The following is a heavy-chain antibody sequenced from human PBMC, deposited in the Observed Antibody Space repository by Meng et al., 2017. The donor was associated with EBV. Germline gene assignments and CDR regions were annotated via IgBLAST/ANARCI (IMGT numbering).Heavy chain of an antibody. CDR2: FLPRLGAP. CDR1: GGPFRYYA. CDR3: ASESGRGYTPDY. Sequence: QVQLGQSEAEGKKPGSSVKVSCKTSGGPFRYYAISWVRQAPGQGLEWLGGFLPRLGAPNYAQKFHGRVKITADESTSTHYMDLSSLRSEDTAIYYCASESGRGYTPDYWGQGTLVTVSS. J-gene: IGHJ4*02. V-gene: IGHV1-69*01. D-gene: IGHD3-10*01.